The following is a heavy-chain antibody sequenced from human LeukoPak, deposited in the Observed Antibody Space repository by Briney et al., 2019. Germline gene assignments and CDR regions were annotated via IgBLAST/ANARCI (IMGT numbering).Heavy chain of an antibody. CDR1: GGSISSYY. D-gene: IGHD6-19*01. J-gene: IGHJ4*02. CDR3: ARARHSGWADY. V-gene: IGHV4-59*08. Sequence: PSETLSLTCTVSGGSISSYYWSWIRQPPGKGLEWIGYIYYSGSTNYNPSLKSRVTISVDTSKNQFSLKLSSVTAADTAVYYCARARHSGWADYWSQGTLVTVSS. CDR2: IYYSGST.